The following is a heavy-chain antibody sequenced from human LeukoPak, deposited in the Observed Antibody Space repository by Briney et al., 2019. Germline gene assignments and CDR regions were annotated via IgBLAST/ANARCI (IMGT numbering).Heavy chain of an antibody. V-gene: IGHV1-24*01. CDR1: GYTLTELS. CDR2: FDPEDGET. D-gene: IGHD3-10*01. CDR3: ATDPVGSGSYYTYYFDY. Sequence: ASVKVSCKVSGYTLTELSMHWVRQAPGKGLEWMGGFDPEDGETIYAQKFQGRVTMTEDTSTDTAYMELSSLRSEDTAVYYCATDPVGSGSYYTYYFDYWGQGTLVTVSS. J-gene: IGHJ4*02.